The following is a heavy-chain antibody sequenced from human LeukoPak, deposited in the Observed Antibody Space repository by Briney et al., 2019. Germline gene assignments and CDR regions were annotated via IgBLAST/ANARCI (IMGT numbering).Heavy chain of an antibody. D-gene: IGHD2-2*01. CDR3: ARVRIGYQLLRRFDAFDI. CDR2: IIPIFGTT. V-gene: IGHV1-69*06. CDR1: GGTFSSYA. Sequence: SVKVSCKASGGTFSSYAISWVRQAPGQGLEWMGGIIPIFGTTNYAQKFQGRVTITADKSTSTAYMELSSLRSEDTAVYYCARVRIGYQLLRRFDAFDIWGQGTMVTVSS. J-gene: IGHJ3*02.